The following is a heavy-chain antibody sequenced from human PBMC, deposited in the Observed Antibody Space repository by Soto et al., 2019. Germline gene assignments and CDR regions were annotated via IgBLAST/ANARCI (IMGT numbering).Heavy chain of an antibody. J-gene: IGHJ5*02. CDR3: ARVASSGWYPWFDP. D-gene: IGHD6-19*01. Sequence: PSETLSLTCTVSGGSISSYYWSWIRQPPGKGLEWIGYIYYSGSTNYNPSLKRRVTISVDTSKNQFSLKLSSVTAADTAVYYCARVASSGWYPWFDPWGQATLVSVS. CDR1: GGSISSYY. CDR2: IYYSGST. V-gene: IGHV4-59*01.